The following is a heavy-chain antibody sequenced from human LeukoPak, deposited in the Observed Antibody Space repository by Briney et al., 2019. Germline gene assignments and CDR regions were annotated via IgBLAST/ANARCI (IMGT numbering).Heavy chain of an antibody. Sequence: SVKISCKASGGTFSSYAISWVRQAPGQGLEWMGRIIPIFGTANYAQKFQGRVTITTDESTSTAYMELSSLRSEDTAVYYCARDLTKYWYFDLWGRGTLVTVSS. CDR2: IIPIFGTA. V-gene: IGHV1-69*05. D-gene: IGHD1-14*01. CDR3: ARDLTKYWYFDL. CDR1: GGTFSSYA. J-gene: IGHJ2*01.